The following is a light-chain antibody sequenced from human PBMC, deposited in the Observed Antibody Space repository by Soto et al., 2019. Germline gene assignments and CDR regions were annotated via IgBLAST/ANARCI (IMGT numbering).Light chain of an antibody. CDR1: SSNIGSNT. CDR3: STWDDSLNGVV. V-gene: IGLV1-44*01. J-gene: IGLJ2*01. Sequence: QSVLTQPPSASGTPGQRVTISCSGGSSNIGSNTVNWYQQLPGTAPKLLMYTNDQRPSGVPDRFSGSKSGTSASLAISGLQSEDEADYYCSTWDDSLNGVVFGGGTKVTVL. CDR2: TND.